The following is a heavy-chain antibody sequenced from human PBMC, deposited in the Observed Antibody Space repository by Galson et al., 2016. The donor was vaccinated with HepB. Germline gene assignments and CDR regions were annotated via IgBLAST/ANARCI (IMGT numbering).Heavy chain of an antibody. CDR1: GFTFSDSA. CDR3: TRRKGKMYYFDY. D-gene: IGHD3-16*01. CDR2: IRSKANNYAT. J-gene: IGHJ4*02. Sequence: SLRLSCAASGFTFSDSAMHWVRQASGKWLEWVGRIRSKANNYATAYAASVKGRFTISRDDSKNTAYLQMNSLKTEDTAVYYCTRRKGKMYYFDYWGQGTLVTVSS. V-gene: IGHV3-73*01.